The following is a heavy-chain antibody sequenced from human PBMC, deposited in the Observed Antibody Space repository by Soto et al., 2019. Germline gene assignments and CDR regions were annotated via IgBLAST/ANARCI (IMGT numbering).Heavy chain of an antibody. CDR1: GGTFSSYT. CDR2: IIPILGIA. D-gene: IGHD3-3*01. J-gene: IGHJ6*03. V-gene: IGHV1-69*02. Sequence: KVSCKASGGTFSSYTISWVRQAPGQGLEWMGRIIPILGIANYAQKFQGRVTITADKSTSTAYMELSSLRSEDTAVYYCARGPIFGVVIPSYYYYYMDVWGKGTTVTVSS. CDR3: ARGPIFGVVIPSYYYYYMDV.